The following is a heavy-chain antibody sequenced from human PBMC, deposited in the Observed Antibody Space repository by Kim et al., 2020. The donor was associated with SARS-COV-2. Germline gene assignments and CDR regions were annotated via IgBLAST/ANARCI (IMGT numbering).Heavy chain of an antibody. CDR3: ARRGWGDDSSAPQSWFDY. CDR2: IYYSGST. J-gene: IGHJ4*02. D-gene: IGHD3-22*01. Sequence: SETLSLTCTVSGGSISSSSYYWGWIRQPPGKGLEWIGSIYYSGSTYYNPSLKSRVTISVDTSKNQFSLKLSSVTAADTAVYYCARRGWGDDSSAPQSWFDYWGQGTLVTVSS. V-gene: IGHV4-39*01. CDR1: GGSISSSSYY.